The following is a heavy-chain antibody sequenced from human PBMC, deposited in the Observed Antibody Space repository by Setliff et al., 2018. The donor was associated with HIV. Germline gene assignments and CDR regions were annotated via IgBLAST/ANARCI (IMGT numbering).Heavy chain of an antibody. CDR1: GYTFINYG. J-gene: IGHJ4*02. V-gene: IGHV1-18*01. CDR3: ARDLRIKGQWPDFFDD. D-gene: IGHD6-19*01. Sequence: ASVKVSCKASGYTFINYGVNWVRQAPGQGLEWMGWISAYSGNTNYAQKVKGRVTMTADTSTSTIYLELRSLRSADTAVYYCARDLRIKGQWPDFFDDWGQGTLVTVSS. CDR2: ISAYSGNT.